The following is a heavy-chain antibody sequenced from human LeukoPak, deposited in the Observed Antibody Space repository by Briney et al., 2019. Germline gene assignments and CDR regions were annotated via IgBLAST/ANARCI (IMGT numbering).Heavy chain of an antibody. CDR3: ARGGATYSSSWYSLYYFDY. V-gene: IGHV4-61*01. J-gene: IGHJ4*02. CDR2: IYYSGST. Sequence: PSETLSLTCTVSGGSLTSSSYYWSWIRQPPGKGLERIVYIYYSGSTNYNPSLKSRVTISVDTTKNQFSLKLSSVTAADTAVYYCARGGATYSSSWYSLYYFDYWGQGTLVTVSS. CDR1: GGSLTSSSYY. D-gene: IGHD6-13*01.